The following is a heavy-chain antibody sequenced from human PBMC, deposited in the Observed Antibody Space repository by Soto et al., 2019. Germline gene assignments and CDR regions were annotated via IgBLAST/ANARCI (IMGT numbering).Heavy chain of an antibody. CDR3: ARRQYCISTSCYTNYYYYGMDV. CDR1: GGSISSYY. Sequence: SETLSLTCTVSGGSISSYYWSWIRQHPGKGLEWIGYIYYSGSTYYNPSLKSRVTISVDTSKNQFSLKLSSVTAADTAVYYCARRQYCISTSCYTNYYYYGMDVWGQGTTVTVSS. CDR2: IYYSGST. V-gene: IGHV4-59*08. D-gene: IGHD2-2*02. J-gene: IGHJ6*02.